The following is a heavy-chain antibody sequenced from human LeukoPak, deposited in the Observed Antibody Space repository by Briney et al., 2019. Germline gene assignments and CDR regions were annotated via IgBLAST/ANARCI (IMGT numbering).Heavy chain of an antibody. CDR3: ARDVATSGWATFY. V-gene: IGHV3-48*01. CDR1: GISFRSHG. J-gene: IGHJ4*02. CDR2: ITGSGSSI. Sequence: GGSLRLSCAASGISFRSHGMNLVRQAPRKRPEWDSYITGSGSSIYYADSVKGRVTISRDNAKNSLYLQMNSLRAEDTAVYYCARDVATSGWATFYWGPGTLVTVSS. D-gene: IGHD6-19*01.